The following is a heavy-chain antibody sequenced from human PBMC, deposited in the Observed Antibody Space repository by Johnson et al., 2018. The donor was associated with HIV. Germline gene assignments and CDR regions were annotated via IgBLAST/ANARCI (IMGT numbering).Heavy chain of an antibody. D-gene: IGHD2-15*01. Sequence: QVQLVESGGGVVQPGRSLRLSCAASGFTFSSYAMHWVRQAPGKGLEWVAVISYDGSNKYYADSVKGRFTISRDNSKNTPYLQMNSLRAEDTAVYYCARDDTLGYCSGGSCPGAFDIWGQGTMVTVSS. CDR1: GFTFSSYA. J-gene: IGHJ3*02. CDR2: ISYDGSNK. V-gene: IGHV3-30-3*01. CDR3: ARDDTLGYCSGGSCPGAFDI.